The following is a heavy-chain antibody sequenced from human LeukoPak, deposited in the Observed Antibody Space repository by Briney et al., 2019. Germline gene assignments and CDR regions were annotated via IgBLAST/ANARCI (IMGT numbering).Heavy chain of an antibody. CDR3: ARDLTTASYSSSLSHHSLFDY. CDR2: IKQDGSEK. D-gene: IGHD6-13*01. Sequence: PGGSLRLSCAASGFTFSSYWMSWVRQAPGKGLEWVANIKQDGSEKYYVDSVKGRFTISRDNAKNSLYLQMNSLRAEDTAVYYCARDLTTASYSSSLSHHSLFDYWGQGTLVTVSS. J-gene: IGHJ4*02. CDR1: GFTFSSYW. V-gene: IGHV3-7*01.